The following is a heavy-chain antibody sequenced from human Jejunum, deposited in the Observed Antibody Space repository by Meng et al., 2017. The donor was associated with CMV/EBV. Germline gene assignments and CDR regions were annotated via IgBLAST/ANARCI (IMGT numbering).Heavy chain of an antibody. CDR2: IHDTGST. J-gene: IGHJ4*02. D-gene: IGHD3-3*01. CDR3: ARGSIFVSFDS. V-gene: IGHV4-30-4*08. Sequence: VHLQEPRPGRVKPSQTLSLTCSVSGGSIGSGDYYWSWIRQPPGKGLEWIGYIHDTGSTYYNPSLKSRVDISLGTSRNHFSLTLSSVTAEDTAVYFCARGSIFVSFDSWGQGTLVTVSS. CDR1: GGSIGSGDYY.